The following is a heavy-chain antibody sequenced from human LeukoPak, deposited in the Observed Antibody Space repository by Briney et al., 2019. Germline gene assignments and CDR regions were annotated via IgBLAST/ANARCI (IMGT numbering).Heavy chain of an antibody. Sequence: PGGSLRLSCAASGFTFSSYAMSWVRQAPGKGLEWIGEINHSGSTNYNPSLKSRVTISVDTSKNQFSLKLSSVTAADTAVYYCARALRSGVQYIDYWGQGTLVTVSS. CDR2: INHSGST. J-gene: IGHJ4*02. CDR1: GFTFSSYA. CDR3: ARALRSGVQYIDY. V-gene: IGHV4-34*01. D-gene: IGHD3-3*01.